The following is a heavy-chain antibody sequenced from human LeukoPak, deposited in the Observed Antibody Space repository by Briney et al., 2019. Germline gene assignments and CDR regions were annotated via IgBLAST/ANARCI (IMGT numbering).Heavy chain of an antibody. Sequence: GASVKVSCKTSGYSFTDYYLHWVRQAPGQGLEWMGWIVPNSGGTNYAQKLQGRVTMTRDTSIRTAYMDLSRLTYDDTAVYYCAALGAISFDYWGQGTLVTVSP. CDR2: IVPNSGGT. D-gene: IGHD5-12*01. J-gene: IGHJ4*02. CDR1: GYSFTDYY. CDR3: AALGAISFDY. V-gene: IGHV1-2*02.